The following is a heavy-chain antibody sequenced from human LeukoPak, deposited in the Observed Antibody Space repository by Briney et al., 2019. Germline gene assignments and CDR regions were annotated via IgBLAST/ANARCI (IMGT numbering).Heavy chain of an antibody. CDR1: GYTFTSYY. CDR2: INPSGGST. CDR3: AREGVAVAGDY. Sequence: ASVKVSCKASGYTFTSYYMHWVRQAPGQGLEWMGIINPSGGSTSYAQKFQGRVTMTRDTSTSTVYMELNSLRSEDTAVYYCAREGVAVAGDYWGQGTLVTVSS. V-gene: IGHV1-46*01. J-gene: IGHJ4*02. D-gene: IGHD6-19*01.